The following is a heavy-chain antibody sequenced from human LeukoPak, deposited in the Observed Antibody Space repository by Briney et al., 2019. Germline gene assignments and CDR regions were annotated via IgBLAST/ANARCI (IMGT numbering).Heavy chain of an antibody. D-gene: IGHD2-2*02. Sequence: GATVNVSCEASGCTFTIYGIGCVPHAPGQGLEWMGCISAYDGNTNYAQKLQGRFTMTSDTPTSTAYMERRSLRSENPAVYYCERDHCSSASRYIVLGAFDIWGQGTMVTVSS. CDR2: ISAYDGNT. CDR1: GCTFTIYG. CDR3: ERDHCSSASRYIVLGAFDI. V-gene: IGHV1-18*01. J-gene: IGHJ3*02.